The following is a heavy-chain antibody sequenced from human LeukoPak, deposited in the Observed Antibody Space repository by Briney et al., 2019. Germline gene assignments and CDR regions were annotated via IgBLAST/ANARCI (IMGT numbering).Heavy chain of an antibody. Sequence: GGSLRLSCAASGFTFSSYWMHWVRQAPGKGLVWVSRINSDGSSTSYADSVKGRFTVSRDNAKNTLYLQMNSLRAEDTAVYYCARVVSGFNWFDPWGQGTLVTVSS. CDR2: INSDGSST. CDR3: ARVVSGFNWFDP. D-gene: IGHD5-12*01. CDR1: GFTFSSYW. V-gene: IGHV3-74*01. J-gene: IGHJ5*02.